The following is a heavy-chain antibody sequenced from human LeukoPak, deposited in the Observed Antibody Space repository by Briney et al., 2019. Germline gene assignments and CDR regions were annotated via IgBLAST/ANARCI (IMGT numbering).Heavy chain of an antibody. V-gene: IGHV1-18*01. J-gene: IGHJ4*02. Sequence: ASVKVSCKASGYTFTSYGISWVRQAPGQGLEWMGWISAYNGNTNYAQKLQGRVTMTTDTSTSTAYMELRSLRSVDTAVYYCASGRLGELSLYRSFDYWGQGTLVTVSS. CDR1: GYTFTSYG. D-gene: IGHD3-16*02. CDR3: ASGRLGELSLYRSFDY. CDR2: ISAYNGNT.